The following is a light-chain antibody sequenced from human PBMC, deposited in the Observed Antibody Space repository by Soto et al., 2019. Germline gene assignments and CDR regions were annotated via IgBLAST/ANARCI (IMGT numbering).Light chain of an antibody. CDR2: AAS. Sequence: DIQLTQSPSFLSASAGDRVTITCRASQGISSFLAWYQQKPGRAPKLLIYAASTLQSGVPSRFSGSGSGTDFTLTISSLQPDDFATYYCQQYNSYSRTFGQGTKVDIK. CDR1: QGISSF. CDR3: QQYNSYSRT. V-gene: IGKV1-9*01. J-gene: IGKJ2*01.